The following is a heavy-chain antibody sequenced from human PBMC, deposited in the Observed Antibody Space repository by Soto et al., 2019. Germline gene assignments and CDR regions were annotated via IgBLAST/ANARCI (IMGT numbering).Heavy chain of an antibody. CDR1: GYTFTSYG. D-gene: IGHD6-19*01. J-gene: IGHJ4*02. CDR2: ISAYNGNT. V-gene: IGHV1-18*01. CDR3: ARMKQQWLAGDY. Sequence: ASVKVSCKASGYTFTSYGISWVRQAPGQGLEWMGWISAYNGNTNYAQKLQGRVTMTTDTSTSTAYMELRSLRSDDTDVYYCARMKQQWLAGDYWGQGTLVTVSS.